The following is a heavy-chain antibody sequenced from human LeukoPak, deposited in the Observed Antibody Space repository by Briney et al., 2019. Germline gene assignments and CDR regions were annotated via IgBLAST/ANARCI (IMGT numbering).Heavy chain of an antibody. CDR3: ARVSGSYGMDV. CDR1: GYSFTSYY. J-gene: IGHJ6*02. D-gene: IGHD3-10*01. V-gene: IGHV1-46*01. Sequence: ASVKVSCKATGYSFTSYYMHWVRQAPGQGLEWMGRINPSGGSTSYVQKFQGRVTMTRDTSTSTVYMELSSLRSEDTAVYYCARVSGSYGMDVWGQGTMATVSS. CDR2: INPSGGST.